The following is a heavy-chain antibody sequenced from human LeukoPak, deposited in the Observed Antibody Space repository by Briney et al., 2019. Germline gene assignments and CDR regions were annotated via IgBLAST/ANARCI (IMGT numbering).Heavy chain of an antibody. CDR1: GGSISSYY. D-gene: IGHD3-10*01. CDR3: ATTMVREGAHY. J-gene: IGHJ4*02. CDR2: IYNSGST. V-gene: IGHV4-59*01. Sequence: SETLSLTCTVSGGSISSYYWSWIRQPPGKGLEWIGYIYNSGSTNYNPSLKSRVTISVDTSKNQFSLKLSSVTAADTAVYYCATTMVREGAHYWGQGTLVTVSS.